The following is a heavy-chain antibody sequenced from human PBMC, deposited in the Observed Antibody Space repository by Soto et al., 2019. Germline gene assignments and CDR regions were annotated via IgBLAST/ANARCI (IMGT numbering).Heavy chain of an antibody. CDR2: ISGSGGST. J-gene: IGHJ4*02. CDR1: TFTFSVYP. CDR3: AKEQAGGYVDPSSIFDY. Sequence: LRLSCAASTFTFSVYPMSWVRQAPGKGLEWVSSISGSGGSTYYADSVKGRFTISRDNSKNTLFLQMNSLRAEDTAVDYCAKEQAGGYVDPSSIFDYWGQGILVTVSS. D-gene: IGHD6-25*01. V-gene: IGHV3-23*01.